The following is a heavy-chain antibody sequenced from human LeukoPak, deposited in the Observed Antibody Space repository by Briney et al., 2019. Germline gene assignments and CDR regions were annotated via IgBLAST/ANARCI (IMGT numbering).Heavy chain of an antibody. J-gene: IGHJ4*02. V-gene: IGHV1-69*05. CDR3: ARAGDGYNPGYFDY. CDR2: IIPIFGTA. D-gene: IGHD5-24*01. Sequence: SVKVSCKVSGYTLTELSMHWVRQAPGQGLEWMGRIIPIFGTANYAQKFQGRVTITTDESTSTAYMELSSLRSEDTAVYYCARAGDGYNPGYFDYWGQGTLVTVSS. CDR1: GYTLTELS.